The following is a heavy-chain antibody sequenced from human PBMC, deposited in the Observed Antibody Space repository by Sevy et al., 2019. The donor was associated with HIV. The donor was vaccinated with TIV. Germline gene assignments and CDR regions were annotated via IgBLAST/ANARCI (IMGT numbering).Heavy chain of an antibody. Sequence: GGSLRLSCAASGFTFSSYGMHWVRQAPGKGLEWVAVIWYDGSNKYYADSVKGRFTISRDNSKNTLYLQMNSLRAEDTAAYYCARALEVGYYDSSGSQVPGYRGQGTLVTVSS. CDR3: ARALEVGYYDSSGSQVPGY. CDR2: IWYDGSNK. CDR1: GFTFSSYG. D-gene: IGHD3-22*01. V-gene: IGHV3-33*01. J-gene: IGHJ4*02.